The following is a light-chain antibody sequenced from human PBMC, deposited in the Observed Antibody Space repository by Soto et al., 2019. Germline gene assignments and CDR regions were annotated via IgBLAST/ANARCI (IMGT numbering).Light chain of an antibody. V-gene: IGLV2-14*01. Sequence: QSALTQPASVSGSPGQSITISCAGIMRDVGAYNLVSWYQQHPGRSPQLIIYEVRNRPSGISFRFSGSKSGNTASLTIFGLQAEDEADYYCSSYTCKRSLIFGGGTKVTVL. CDR2: EVR. CDR1: MRDVGAYNL. CDR3: SSYTCKRSLI. J-gene: IGLJ2*01.